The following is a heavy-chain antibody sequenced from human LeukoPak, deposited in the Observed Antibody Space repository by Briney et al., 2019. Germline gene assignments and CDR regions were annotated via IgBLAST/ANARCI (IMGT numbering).Heavy chain of an antibody. Sequence: SQTLSLTCGISGDSVSSNSAVWNWIRQSPSRGLERLGRTYYRSKWYNDYAESVKSRITVNPDTSKNQFSLQLNSVTPEDTAVYYCAQGGAAAGFDYWGQGTLVTVSS. CDR3: AQGGAAAGFDY. D-gene: IGHD6-25*01. V-gene: IGHV6-1*01. CDR1: GDSVSSNSAV. CDR2: TYYRSKWYN. J-gene: IGHJ4*02.